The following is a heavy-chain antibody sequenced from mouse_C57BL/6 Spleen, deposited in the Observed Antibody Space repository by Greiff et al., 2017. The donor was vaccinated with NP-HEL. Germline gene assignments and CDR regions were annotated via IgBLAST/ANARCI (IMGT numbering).Heavy chain of an antibody. D-gene: IGHD1-1*01. J-gene: IGHJ2*01. Sequence: EVKLMESGGGLVKPGGSLKLSCAASGFTFSSYAMSWVRQTPEKRLEWVATISDGGSYTYYPDNVKGRFTISRDNAKNTLYLQMSHLKSEDTAMYYCARRSTTVYSFDYWGQGTTLTVSS. V-gene: IGHV5-4*03. CDR3: ARRSTTVYSFDY. CDR2: ISDGGSYT. CDR1: GFTFSSYA.